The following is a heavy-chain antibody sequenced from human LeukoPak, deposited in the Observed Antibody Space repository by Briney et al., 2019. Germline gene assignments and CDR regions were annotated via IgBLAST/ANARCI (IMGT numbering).Heavy chain of an antibody. CDR1: GGSISSYY. CDR2: IYYSGST. D-gene: IGHD2-15*01. J-gene: IGHJ6*03. V-gene: IGHV4-59*08. CDR3: ARASAGVVTTSGYMDV. Sequence: SETLSLTCTVSGGSISSYYWSWIRQPPGKGLEWIGYIYYSGSTNYNPSLKSRVTISVDTSKNQFSLKLSSVTAADTAVYYCARASAGVVTTSGYMDVWGKGTTVTVSS.